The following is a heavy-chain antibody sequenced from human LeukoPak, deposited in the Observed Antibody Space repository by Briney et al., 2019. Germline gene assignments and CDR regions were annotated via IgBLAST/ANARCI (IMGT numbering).Heavy chain of an antibody. CDR1: GGSLSSSSYY. CDR3: ARRRYYDSTGYLD. D-gene: IGHD3-22*01. J-gene: IGHJ1*01. Sequence: SETLSLTCTVSGGSLSSSSYYWGWIRQPPGKGLEWIGDIYYRGSTYYNPSLKSRVSISIDTSNNQFSLTLNSVTAADTALYFCARRRYYDSTGYLDWGQGTLVTVSS. V-gene: IGHV4-39*01. CDR2: IYYRGST.